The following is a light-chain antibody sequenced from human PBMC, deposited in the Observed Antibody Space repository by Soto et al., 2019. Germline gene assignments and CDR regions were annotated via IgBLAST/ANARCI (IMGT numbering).Light chain of an antibody. CDR1: NIGSKS. CDR2: YDS. J-gene: IGLJ2*01. Sequence: SYELTQPPSVSVAPGKTARITCGGNNIGSKSVHWYQQKPGQAPVLVIYYDSDRPSGIPERFSGSNSGNTATLTISRVEAGDEDDYYCQVWDSSSDHSYVVFGGGTKLTVL. CDR3: QVWDSSSDHSYVV. V-gene: IGLV3-21*04.